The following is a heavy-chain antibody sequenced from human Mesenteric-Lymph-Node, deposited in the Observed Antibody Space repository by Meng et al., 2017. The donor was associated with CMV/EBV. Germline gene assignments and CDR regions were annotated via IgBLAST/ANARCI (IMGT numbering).Heavy chain of an antibody. Sequence: GGSLRLSCAASGFTFSDYWMTWVRQAPGKGLEWVAKIRDDGSEEYYVDSVKGRFSISRDNAKNSLYLQMNSLRAEDTAVYYCARDRGYYGSGSYAGHYYGMDVWGQGTTVTVSS. D-gene: IGHD3-10*01. CDR2: IRDDGSEE. CDR3: ARDRGYYGSGSYAGHYYGMDV. V-gene: IGHV3-7*01. CDR1: GFTFSDYW. J-gene: IGHJ6*02.